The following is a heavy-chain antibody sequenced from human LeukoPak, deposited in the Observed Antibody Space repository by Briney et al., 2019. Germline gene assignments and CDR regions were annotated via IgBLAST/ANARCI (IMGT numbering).Heavy chain of an antibody. CDR3: ASPFCTSCYPDAFDI. CDR1: GSTFSDYY. D-gene: IGHD2-2*01. V-gene: IGHV3-11*01. J-gene: IGHJ3*02. Sequence: GGSLRLSCAASGSTFSDYYMSWIRQAPGKGLEWVSYISSSGSTIYYADSVKGRFTISRDNAKNSLYLQMNSLRAEDTAVYYCASPFCTSCYPDAFDIWGQGTMVTVSS. CDR2: ISSSGSTI.